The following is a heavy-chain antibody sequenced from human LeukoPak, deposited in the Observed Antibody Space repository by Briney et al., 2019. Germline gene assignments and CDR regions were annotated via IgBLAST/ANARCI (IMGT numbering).Heavy chain of an antibody. D-gene: IGHD4-23*01. J-gene: IGHJ4*02. CDR3: ARSAETYGGIDY. Sequence: GASVKVSCKASGYTFTSYDINWVRQATGQGLEWMGWMNPNSGNTGYARKFQGRVTMTRNTFISTAYMELSSLRSEDTAVYYCARSAETYGGIDYWGQGTLVTVSS. CDR2: MNPNSGNT. CDR1: GYTFTSYD. V-gene: IGHV1-8*01.